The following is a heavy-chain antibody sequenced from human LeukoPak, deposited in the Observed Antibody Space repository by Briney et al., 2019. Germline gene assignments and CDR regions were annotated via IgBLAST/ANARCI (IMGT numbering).Heavy chain of an antibody. V-gene: IGHV3-30-3*01. D-gene: IGHD5-24*01. J-gene: IGHJ6*03. CDR2: ISYDGSNK. Sequence: GGSLTLSCAASGFTFSNYVILWVRQAPGKGLEWVAVISYDGSNKYYADSVKGRFTIARDNSKNTLYLQMNSLRAEDTAVYYCARGRDGHGGYYSYMDVWGIGTTVTVSS. CDR1: GFTFSNYV. CDR3: ARGRDGHGGYYSYMDV.